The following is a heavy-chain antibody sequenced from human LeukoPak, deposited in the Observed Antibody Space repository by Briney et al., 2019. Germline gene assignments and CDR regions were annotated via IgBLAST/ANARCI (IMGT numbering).Heavy chain of an antibody. CDR2: IRYDGSNK. CDR1: GFTFSSYG. V-gene: IGHV3-30*02. D-gene: IGHD2-15*01. J-gene: IGHJ6*03. Sequence: GGSLRLSCAASGFTFSSYGMHWVRQAPGKGLEWVAFIRYDGSNKYYADSVKGRFTISRDNSKNTLYLQMNSLRAEDTAVYYCAKVLCSGGNCRWDQYYSMDVWGKGTTVTISS. CDR3: AKVLCSGGNCRWDQYYSMDV.